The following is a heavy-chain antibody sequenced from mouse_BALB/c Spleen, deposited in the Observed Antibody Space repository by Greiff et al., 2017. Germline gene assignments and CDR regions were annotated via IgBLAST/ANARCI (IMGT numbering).Heavy chain of an antibody. J-gene: IGHJ2*01. Sequence: VQLQQSGPELVKPGASVKMSCKASGYTFTSYVMHWVKQKPGQGLEWIGYINPYNDGTKYNEKFKGKATLTSDKSSSTAYMELSSLTSEDSAVYHCSYYYGSSAGYYFDYWGQGTTLTVSS. V-gene: IGHV1-14*01. CDR1: GYTFTSYV. D-gene: IGHD1-1*01. CDR2: INPYNDGT. CDR3: SYYYGSSAGYYFDY.